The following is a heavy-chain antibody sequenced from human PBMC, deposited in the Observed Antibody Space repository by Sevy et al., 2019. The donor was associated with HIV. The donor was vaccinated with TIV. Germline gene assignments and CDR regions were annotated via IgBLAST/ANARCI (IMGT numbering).Heavy chain of an antibody. CDR3: ARPAAAGGDWFDP. J-gene: IGHJ5*02. V-gene: IGHV1-2*02. CDR2: INPNSGGT. Sequence: ASVKVSCKASGYTFTGYYMHWVRQARGQGLEWMGWINPNSGGTNYAQKFQGRVTMTRDTSISTAYMELSRLRSDDTAVYYCARPAAAGGDWFDPWGQGTLVTVSS. CDR1: GYTFTGYY. D-gene: IGHD6-13*01.